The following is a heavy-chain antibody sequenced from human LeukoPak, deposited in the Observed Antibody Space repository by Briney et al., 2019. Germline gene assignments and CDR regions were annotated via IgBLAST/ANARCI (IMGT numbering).Heavy chain of an antibody. CDR2: INPNSGGT. CDR3: ARISSSWYPFDY. D-gene: IGHD6-13*01. Sequence: GASVKVSCKASGYTFTGYYMHWVRQAPGQGLEWMGWINPNSGGTNYAQEFQGRVTMTRDTSISTAYTELSRLRSDDTAVYYCARISSSWYPFDYWGQGTLVTVSS. V-gene: IGHV1-2*02. J-gene: IGHJ4*02. CDR1: GYTFTGYY.